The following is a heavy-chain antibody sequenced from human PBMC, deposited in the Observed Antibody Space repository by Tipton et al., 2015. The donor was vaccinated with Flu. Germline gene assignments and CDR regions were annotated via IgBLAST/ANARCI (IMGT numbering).Heavy chain of an antibody. J-gene: IGHJ4*02. V-gene: IGHV2-5*02. Sequence: LVKPTQTLTLTCTVSGVSLSTSGVGVGWIRQPPGKALEWLSLVYWDNDKRYSPSLKKRLPIAKDNSKNQVVLTMTNLDPVDTATYYCVHHARRLGEIKGWGQGTLLTVSS. CDR3: VHHARRLGEIKG. CDR2: VYWDNDK. CDR1: GVSLSTSGVG. D-gene: IGHD3-16*01.